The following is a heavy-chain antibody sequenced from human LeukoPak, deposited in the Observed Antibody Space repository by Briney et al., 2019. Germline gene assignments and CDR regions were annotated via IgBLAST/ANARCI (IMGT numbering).Heavy chain of an antibody. J-gene: IGHJ4*02. Sequence: SETLSLTCAVYGGSFSGYYWSWIRQPPGKGLEWIGEINHRGRTNYNPSLKSRVTISVDTSKNQFSLKLSSVTAADTAVYYCARVGGYSYADDYWGQGTLVTVSS. CDR2: INHRGRT. D-gene: IGHD5-18*01. V-gene: IGHV4-34*01. CDR3: ARVGGYSYADDY. CDR1: GGSFSGYY.